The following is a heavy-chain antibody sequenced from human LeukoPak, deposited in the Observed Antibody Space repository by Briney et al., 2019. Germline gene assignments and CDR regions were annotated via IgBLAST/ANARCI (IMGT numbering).Heavy chain of an antibody. CDR3: ARQESNRVSY. Sequence: GESLKISCKGSGYRFTSYWIGWVRQTPGKGLEWMGIIYPGDSDTRYSPSFQGQVTISADKSISTASLQWSSLRASDTAMYFCARQESNRVSYWGQGTLVTVSS. J-gene: IGHJ4*02. D-gene: IGHD2-8*01. CDR2: IYPGDSDT. CDR1: GYRFTSYW. V-gene: IGHV5-51*01.